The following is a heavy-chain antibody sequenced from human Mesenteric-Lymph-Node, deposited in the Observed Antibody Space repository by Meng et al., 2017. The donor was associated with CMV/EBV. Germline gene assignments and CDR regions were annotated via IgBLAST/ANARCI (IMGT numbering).Heavy chain of an antibody. V-gene: IGHV4-59*01. CDR3: ARADTSGHFPLDL. CDR2: IYSTGYT. J-gene: IGHJ5*02. Sequence: GSLRLSCNVSGGSSDNYYWNWIRQPPGKGLEWIGYIYSTGYTDYNPSLKSRVTISIDTSKKHFSLKLYSVTAADSAMYYCARADTSGHFPLDLWGRGTLVTVSS. D-gene: IGHD3-22*01. CDR1: GGSSDNYY.